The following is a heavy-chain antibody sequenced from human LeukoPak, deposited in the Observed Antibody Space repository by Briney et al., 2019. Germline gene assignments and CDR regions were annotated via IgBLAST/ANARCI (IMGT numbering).Heavy chain of an antibody. V-gene: IGHV4-59*01. J-gene: IGHJ4*02. D-gene: IGHD6-19*01. CDR2: IYNSGNT. Sequence: KTSETLSLTCTVSGGSSTNYFWSWVRQSPGKGLEWAGYIYNSGNTNYNPSLKSRVTISRDMSRNQFSLKLRSVTAADTAVYYCARVSGSGWYYFDHWGQGTLVTVSS. CDR1: GGSSTNYF. CDR3: ARVSGSGWYYFDH.